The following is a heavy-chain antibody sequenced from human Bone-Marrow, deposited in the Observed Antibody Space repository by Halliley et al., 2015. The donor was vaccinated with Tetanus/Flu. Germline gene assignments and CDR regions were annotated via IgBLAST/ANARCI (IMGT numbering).Heavy chain of an antibody. CDR3: ARGSAIAVQTASA. J-gene: IGHJ5*02. D-gene: IGHD2-2*01. CDR2: SYSSDST. Sequence: WIGYSYSSDSTPYNPSPASRGTLSVDTSKNQFSLSLSSVSGADTSVYYCARGSAIAVQTASAWGQGTLVTVSS. V-gene: IGHV4-31*02.